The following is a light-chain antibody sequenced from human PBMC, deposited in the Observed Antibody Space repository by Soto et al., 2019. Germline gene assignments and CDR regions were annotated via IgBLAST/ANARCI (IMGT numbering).Light chain of an antibody. Sequence: QSVLTQPPSVSGAPGQRVTISCTGSSSNIGAGYDVHWYQQLPGTAPKLLIYGNSNRPSGVPDRFSGSKSGTSASLAITGLKAEDEADYYCQSYDSSLSVVFGGGTKGTVL. CDR2: GNS. J-gene: IGLJ2*01. V-gene: IGLV1-40*01. CDR1: SSNIGAGYD. CDR3: QSYDSSLSVV.